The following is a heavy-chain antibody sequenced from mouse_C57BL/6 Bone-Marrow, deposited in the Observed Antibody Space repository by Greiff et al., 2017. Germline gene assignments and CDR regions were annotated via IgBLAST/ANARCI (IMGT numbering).Heavy chain of an antibody. V-gene: IGHV1-54*01. CDR1: GYAFTNYL. CDR3: ARSKNWDSWFAY. J-gene: IGHJ3*01. D-gene: IGHD4-1*01. Sequence: VQLQQSGAELVRPGTSVKVSCKASGYAFTNYLIEWVKQRPGQGLEWIGVINPGSGGTNYNEKFKGKATLTAEKSSSTAYMQLSSLTSEDSAVYCCARSKNWDSWFAYWGQGTLVTVSA. CDR2: INPGSGGT.